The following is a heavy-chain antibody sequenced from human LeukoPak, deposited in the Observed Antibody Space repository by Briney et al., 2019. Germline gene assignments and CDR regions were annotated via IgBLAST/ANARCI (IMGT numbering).Heavy chain of an antibody. V-gene: IGHV3-23*01. CDR2: ISGSGGST. D-gene: IGHD1-7*01. Sequence: GGSLRLSCAASGFTFSNFAMTWVRQTPGKGLEWVSTISGSGGSTYNEDSVKGRFTISRDNSKNTLYLQMNSLRVEDTAVYYCAKDERNWNYNLASQTYDWGQGTLVTVSS. CDR1: GFTFSNFA. J-gene: IGHJ4*02. CDR3: AKDERNWNYNLASQTYD.